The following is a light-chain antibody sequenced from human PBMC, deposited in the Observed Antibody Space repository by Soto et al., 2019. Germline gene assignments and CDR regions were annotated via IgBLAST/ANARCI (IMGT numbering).Light chain of an antibody. Sequence: QSVLTQPASVSGSPGQSITISCTGTSSDVGSYNLVSWYQQRPGKAPKLMIYEVSKRPSGVSNRFSGSKSGNTASLTTSGLQAEDEADYYCCSYAGSKVFGTGTKVTVL. CDR3: CSYAGSKV. V-gene: IGLV2-23*02. CDR2: EVS. CDR1: SSDVGSYNL. J-gene: IGLJ1*01.